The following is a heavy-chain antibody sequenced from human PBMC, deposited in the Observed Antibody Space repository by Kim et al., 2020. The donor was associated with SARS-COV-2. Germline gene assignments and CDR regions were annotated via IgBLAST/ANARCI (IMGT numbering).Heavy chain of an antibody. D-gene: IGHD3-9*01. CDR1: GGSFSGYY. CDR3: ARGFGDYDILTGYYWGDA. J-gene: IGHJ3*01. CDR2: INHSGST. Sequence: SETLSLTCAVYGGSFSGYYWSWIRQPPGKGLEWIGEINHSGSTNYNPSLKSRVTISVDTSKNQFSLKLSSVTAADTAVYYCARGFGDYDILTGYYWGDA. V-gene: IGHV4-34*01.